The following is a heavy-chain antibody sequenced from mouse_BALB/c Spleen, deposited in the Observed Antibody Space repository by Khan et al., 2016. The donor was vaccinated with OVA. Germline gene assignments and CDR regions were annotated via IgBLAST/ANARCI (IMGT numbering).Heavy chain of an antibody. CDR1: GFTFTDYY. V-gene: IGHV1-84*02. D-gene: IGHD1-1*01. Sequence: QVQLQQSGPELVKPGASVKISCKASGFTFTDYYIHWVKQKPGQGLEWIGWIYPGSGNTKYNEKFKDMATLTVDTSPTTPYMQLSSLTSEDTAVYFCAKGGYYDNSLFDYWGQGTTLTVSS. CDR3: AKGGYYDNSLFDY. J-gene: IGHJ2*01. CDR2: IYPGSGNT.